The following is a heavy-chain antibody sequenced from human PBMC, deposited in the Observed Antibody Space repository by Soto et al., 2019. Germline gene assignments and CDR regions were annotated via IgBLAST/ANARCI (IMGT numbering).Heavy chain of an antibody. CDR1: GFNVSSTS. CDR3: ARDYGDYVPRNDY. CDR2: IYSGAGT. Sequence: VQLVESGGGLVQPGGSMRLSCAASGFNVSSTSRSWVRQAPGKGLEWVSVIYSGAGTHYAGSVKGRFTISRDIAKNSLYLQMNSLRAEDTAVYYCARDYGDYVPRNDYWGQGTLVTVSS. D-gene: IGHD4-17*01. J-gene: IGHJ4*02. V-gene: IGHV3-66*01.